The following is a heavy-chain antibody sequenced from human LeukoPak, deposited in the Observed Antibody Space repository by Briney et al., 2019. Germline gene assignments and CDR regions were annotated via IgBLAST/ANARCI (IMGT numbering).Heavy chain of an antibody. CDR2: ISSSGSTI. V-gene: IGHV3-11*04. D-gene: IGHD3-16*01. CDR1: GFTFSDYY. CDR3: ARVFSHWGWPGDYYFDY. J-gene: IGHJ4*02. Sequence: TGGSLRLSCAASGFTFSDYYMSWIRQAPGKGLEWVSYISSSGSTIYYADSVKGRFTISRDNAKNSLYLHMNSLRVEDTAVYYCARVFSHWGWPGDYYFDYWGQGTVVTVSS.